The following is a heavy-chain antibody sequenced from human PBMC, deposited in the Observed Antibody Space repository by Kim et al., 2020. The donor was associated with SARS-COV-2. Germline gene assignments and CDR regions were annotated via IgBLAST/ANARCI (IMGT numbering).Heavy chain of an antibody. J-gene: IGHJ5*02. CDR3: ASAVRTYFDWLPGGNWFDP. D-gene: IGHD3-9*01. CDR1: GGSFSGYY. Sequence: SETLSLTCAVYGGSFSGYYWSWIRQPPGKGLEWIGEINHSGSTNYNPSLESRVTISVDTSKNQFSLKLSSVTAADTAVYYCASAVRTYFDWLPGGNWFDPWGQGTLVTVSS. V-gene: IGHV4-34*01. CDR2: INHSGST.